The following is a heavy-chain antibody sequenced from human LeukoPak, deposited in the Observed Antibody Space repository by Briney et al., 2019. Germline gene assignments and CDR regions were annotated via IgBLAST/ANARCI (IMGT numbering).Heavy chain of an antibody. CDR1: GFSVSTNH. CDR3: ARDREVVTAKAQMDV. J-gene: IGHJ6*04. CDR2: IYTDANT. V-gene: IGHV3-53*01. Sequence: GGSLRLSCAVSGFSVSTNHMSWVRQAPGKGLEWVSVIYTDANTYYADSVKGRFTISRDNSKNTVFLQMDSLRAEDTAVYYCARDREVVTAKAQMDVWGKGTTVTVFS. D-gene: IGHD2-21*02.